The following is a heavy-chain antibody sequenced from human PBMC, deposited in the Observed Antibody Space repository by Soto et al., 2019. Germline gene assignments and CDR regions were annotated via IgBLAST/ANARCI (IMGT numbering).Heavy chain of an antibody. Sequence: EVQLVQSGAEVKKPGESLRISCKGSGYSFTSYWISWVRQMPGKGLEWMGRIDPSDSYTNYSPSFQGHVTISADKSISTAYLQWSSLTASDTAMYFCARRGQYCSGGSCYSGDWFDPWGQGTLVTVSS. J-gene: IGHJ5*02. CDR2: IDPSDSYT. CDR1: GYSFTSYW. CDR3: ARRGQYCSGGSCYSGDWFDP. D-gene: IGHD2-15*01. V-gene: IGHV5-10-1*01.